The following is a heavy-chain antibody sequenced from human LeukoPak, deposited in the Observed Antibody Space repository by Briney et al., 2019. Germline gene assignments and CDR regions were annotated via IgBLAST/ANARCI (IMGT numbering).Heavy chain of an antibody. D-gene: IGHD3-10*01. CDR1: GFTFSNAW. CDR3: TTGPFDYYGSASYLANGMDV. CDR2: IKSKSDGGTT. V-gene: IGHV3-15*01. J-gene: IGHJ6*02. Sequence: PGGSLRLSCAASGFTFSNAWMSWVRQAPGKGLEWVGRIKSKSDGGTTDYTAPVKGRFTISRDDLKNTLYLQMNSLKTEDTAVYYCTTGPFDYYGSASYLANGMDVWGQGTTVTVSS.